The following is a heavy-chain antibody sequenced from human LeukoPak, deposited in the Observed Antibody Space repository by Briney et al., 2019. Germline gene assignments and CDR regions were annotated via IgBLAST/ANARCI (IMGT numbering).Heavy chain of an antibody. D-gene: IGHD3-9*01. CDR3: AKWGDYDVLTGYYVSDY. V-gene: IGHV3-23*01. Sequence: PGGSLRLSCAASGFTFSNYAMSWVRQAPGKGLEWVSAITGSGGNTYYADSVKGRFTISRGNSKNTLYLQMNSLRAEDTAVYYCAKWGDYDVLTGYYVSDYWGQGTLVTVSS. CDR2: ITGSGGNT. J-gene: IGHJ4*02. CDR1: GFTFSNYA.